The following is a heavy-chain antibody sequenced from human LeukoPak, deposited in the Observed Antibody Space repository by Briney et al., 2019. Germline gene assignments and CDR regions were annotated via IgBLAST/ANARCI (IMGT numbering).Heavy chain of an antibody. D-gene: IGHD6-6*01. CDR2: IKSKTDGGTT. Sequence: GGSLRLSCAASGFTFSNAWMSWVRQAPGKGLEWVGRIKSKTDGGTTDYAAPVKGRFTISRDNAKNTLYLQMNSLRAEDTAVYYCARGGGYSTSPPDYWGQGTLVTVSS. CDR1: GFTFSNAW. CDR3: ARGGGYSTSPPDY. V-gene: IGHV3-15*05. J-gene: IGHJ4*02.